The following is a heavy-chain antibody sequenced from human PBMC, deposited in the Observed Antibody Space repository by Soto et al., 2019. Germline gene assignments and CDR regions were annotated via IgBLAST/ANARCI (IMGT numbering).Heavy chain of an antibody. CDR3: ARVPITIFGVVIMIDY. J-gene: IGHJ4*02. CDR2: IYYSGST. CDR1: GGSISSGDYY. D-gene: IGHD3-3*01. V-gene: IGHV4-30-4*01. Sequence: QVQLQESGPGLVKPSQTLSLTCTVSGGSISSGDYYWSRIRQPPGKVLEWIGYIYYSGSTYYNPSLKSRVTISVDTSKNQFSLKLSSVTAADTAVYYCARVPITIFGVVIMIDYWGQGTLVTVSS.